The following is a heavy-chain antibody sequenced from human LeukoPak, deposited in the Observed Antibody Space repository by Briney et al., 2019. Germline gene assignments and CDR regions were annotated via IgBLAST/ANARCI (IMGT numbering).Heavy chain of an antibody. D-gene: IGHD3-22*01. Sequence: SETLSLTCTVSGGSISSYYWSWIRQPPGKGLEWIGYIYYNGSTNYNPSLKSRVTISVDTSKNQFSLKLSSVTAADTAVYYCGGSSGYHPDPYYFDYWGQGTLVTVSS. CDR1: GGSISSYY. CDR2: IYYNGST. CDR3: GGSSGYHPDPYYFDY. J-gene: IGHJ4*02. V-gene: IGHV4-59*08.